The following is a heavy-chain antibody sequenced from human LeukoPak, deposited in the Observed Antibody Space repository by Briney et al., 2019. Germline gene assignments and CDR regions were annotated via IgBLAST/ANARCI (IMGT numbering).Heavy chain of an antibody. D-gene: IGHD6-19*01. Sequence: GALRLSCAASGFAVRSNYMSWVRQAPGKGLEWVSILYSGGNTYYADSVKGRFTISRDNSRNTLYLQMNSLRAEDTAVYYCAKRSAESSGYFDYWGQGTLVTVSS. J-gene: IGHJ4*02. CDR3: AKRSAESSGYFDY. CDR1: GFAVRSNY. V-gene: IGHV3-53*01. CDR2: LYSGGNT.